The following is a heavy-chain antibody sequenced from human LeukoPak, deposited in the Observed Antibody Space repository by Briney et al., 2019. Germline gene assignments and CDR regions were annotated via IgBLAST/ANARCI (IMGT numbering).Heavy chain of an antibody. V-gene: IGHV3-23*01. D-gene: IGHD3-10*01. Sequence: GGSLRLSCAASGFTFSNYAMRWARQAPGKGLEWVSTITGSGDSTYYAGSVKGRFTISRDNSKYTLYLQMNSLRAEDTAIYYCTRAPGNYFDNWGQGTLVTVSS. J-gene: IGHJ4*02. CDR2: ITGSGDST. CDR3: TRAPGNYFDN. CDR1: GFTFSNYA.